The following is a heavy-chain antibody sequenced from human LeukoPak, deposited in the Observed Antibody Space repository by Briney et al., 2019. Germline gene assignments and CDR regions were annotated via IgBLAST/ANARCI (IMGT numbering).Heavy chain of an antibody. CDR2: IRSDGSNK. CDR1: GFSFSSYG. J-gene: IGHJ6*03. CDR3: AKPQAAMVSYYYYMDV. Sequence: GGSLRLSCAGSGFSFSSYGMHWVRQAPGKGLEWMAFIRSDGSNKYYADSVKGRFTISRDNSKNTLYLQMNSLRAEDTAVYYCAKPQAAMVSYYYYMDVWGKGTTVTISS. D-gene: IGHD5-18*01. V-gene: IGHV3-30*02.